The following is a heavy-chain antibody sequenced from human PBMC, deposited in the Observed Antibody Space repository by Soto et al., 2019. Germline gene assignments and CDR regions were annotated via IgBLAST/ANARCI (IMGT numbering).Heavy chain of an antibody. CDR2: MNPNSGNT. Sequence: ASVKVSCKASGYTFTSYDINWVRQATGQGLEWMGWMNPNSGNTGYAQKFQGRVTMTRNTSISTAYMELSSLRSEDTAVYYCAGVIGSAFGAFDIWGQGTMVTVSS. CDR1: GYTFTSYD. J-gene: IGHJ3*02. CDR3: AGVIGSAFGAFDI. D-gene: IGHD3-16*01. V-gene: IGHV1-8*01.